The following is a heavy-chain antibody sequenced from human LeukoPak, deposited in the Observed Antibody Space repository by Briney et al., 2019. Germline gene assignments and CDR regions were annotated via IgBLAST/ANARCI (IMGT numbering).Heavy chain of an antibody. J-gene: IGHJ6*03. Sequence: SETLSLTCAVYGGSFSNYYWSWIRQPPGKGLEWIGSIYYSGSTYYNPSLKSRVTISVDTSKNQFSLKLSSVTAADTAVYYCARHVGSYYYYYYMDVWGKGTTVTISS. CDR1: GGSFSNYY. D-gene: IGHD2-15*01. CDR2: IYYSGST. V-gene: IGHV4-39*01. CDR3: ARHVGSYYYYYYMDV.